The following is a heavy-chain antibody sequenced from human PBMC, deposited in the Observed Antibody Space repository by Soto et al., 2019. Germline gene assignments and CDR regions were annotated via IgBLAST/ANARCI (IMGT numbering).Heavy chain of an antibody. Sequence: ASVKVSCKASGYTFTSYYMHWVRQAPGLGLEWMGIINPSGGSTSYAQKFQGRVTMTRDTSTSTVYMELSSLRSEDTAVYYCARVTSGWYRGGAFDIWGQGTMVTVSS. CDR3: ARVTSGWYRGGAFDI. CDR1: GYTFTSYY. J-gene: IGHJ3*02. V-gene: IGHV1-46*03. CDR2: INPSGGST. D-gene: IGHD6-19*01.